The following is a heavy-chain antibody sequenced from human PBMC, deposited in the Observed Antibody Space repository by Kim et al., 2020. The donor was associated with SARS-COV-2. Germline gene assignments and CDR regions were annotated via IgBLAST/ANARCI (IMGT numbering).Heavy chain of an antibody. CDR1: GFTFSSYS. Sequence: GGSLRLSCAASGFTFSSYSMNWVRQAPGKGLEWVSYISSSSSTIYYADSVKGRFTISRDNAKNSLYLQMNSLRDEDTAVYYCARDQKTFTMIVVGSSLPDAFDIWGQGTMVTVSS. CDR2: ISSSSSTI. CDR3: ARDQKTFTMIVVGSSLPDAFDI. J-gene: IGHJ3*02. D-gene: IGHD3-22*01. V-gene: IGHV3-48*02.